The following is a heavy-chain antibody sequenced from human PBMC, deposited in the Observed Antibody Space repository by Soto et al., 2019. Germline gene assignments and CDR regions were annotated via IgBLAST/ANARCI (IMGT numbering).Heavy chain of an antibody. CDR1: GFTFSSYW. CDR2: INSDGSST. V-gene: IGHV3-74*01. CDR3: ARARNPYYDILTGYSRYYGMDV. Sequence: GSLRLSCAASGFTFSSYWMHWVRQAPGKGLVWVSRINSDGSSTSYADSVKGRFTISRDNSKNTLYLQMNSLRAEDTAVYYCARARNPYYDILTGYSRYYGMDVWGQGTTVTVSS. J-gene: IGHJ6*02. D-gene: IGHD3-9*01.